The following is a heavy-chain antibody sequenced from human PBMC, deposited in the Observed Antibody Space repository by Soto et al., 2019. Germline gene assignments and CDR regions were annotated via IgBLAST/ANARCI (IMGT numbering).Heavy chain of an antibody. CDR3: ARDLWFGEYRGYYYGMDV. CDR2: MSYDGRNK. Sequence: GGSLRLSCAASGFTFSSHGMHWVRQAPGKGLEWVAVMSYDGRNKYYGDSAKGRFTISRDNSNNTLYLQMNSLRAEDTAVYYCARDLWFGEYRGYYYGMDVWGQGTTVTVSS. J-gene: IGHJ6*02. V-gene: IGHV3-30*03. CDR1: GFTFSSHG. D-gene: IGHD3-10*01.